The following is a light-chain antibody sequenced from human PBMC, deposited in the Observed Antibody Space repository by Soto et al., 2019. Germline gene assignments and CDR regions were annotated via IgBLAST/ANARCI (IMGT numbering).Light chain of an antibody. CDR3: QQYTNWPPNT. CDR1: QRVYSN. Sequence: EILMTQSPDTLSVSPGESATLSCRASQRVYSNLAWYQQRPGQAPRLLIYGASTRATGVPARFSGRGSGTESTLTISSLQSEDFAVYYCQQYTNWPPNTFGQGTRLEIK. J-gene: IGKJ5*01. V-gene: IGKV3-15*01. CDR2: GAS.